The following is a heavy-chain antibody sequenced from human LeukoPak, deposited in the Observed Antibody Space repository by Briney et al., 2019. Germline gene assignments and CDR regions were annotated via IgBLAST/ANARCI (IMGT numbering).Heavy chain of an antibody. J-gene: IGHJ1*01. Sequence: PSETLSLTCTVSGGSISSSSDFWGWIRQPPGKGLEWIGSIYYSGRTYNNPSLKSRVTISVDTSKNQFSLKLSSVTAADTAVYYCARDYYDSSGYQYFQHWGQGTLVTVSS. CDR1: GGSISSSSDF. CDR3: ARDYYDSSGYQYFQH. V-gene: IGHV4-39*02. CDR2: IYYSGRT. D-gene: IGHD3-22*01.